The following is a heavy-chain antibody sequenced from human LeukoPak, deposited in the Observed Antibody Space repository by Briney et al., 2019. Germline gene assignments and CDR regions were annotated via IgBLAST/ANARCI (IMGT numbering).Heavy chain of an antibody. CDR2: ISSSSSYI. J-gene: IGHJ4*02. CDR3: ARGGYNSYYFDY. Sequence: GGTLRLSCAAPGFTFSSYSMNWVRQAPGKGLEWVSSISSSSSYIYYADSVKGRFTISRDNAKNSLYLQMNSLRAEDTAVYYCARGGYNSYYFDYWGQGTLVTVSS. V-gene: IGHV3-21*01. D-gene: IGHD5-24*01. CDR1: GFTFSSYS.